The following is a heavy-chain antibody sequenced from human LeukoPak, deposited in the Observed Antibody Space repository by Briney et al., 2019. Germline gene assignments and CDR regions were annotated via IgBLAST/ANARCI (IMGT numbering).Heavy chain of an antibody. V-gene: IGHV4-39*07. CDR3: ARALRWHQRYYFDY. CDR2: IYYSGST. D-gene: IGHD4-23*01. CDR1: GGSTSSSSYY. Sequence: PSETLSLTCTVSGGSTSSSSYYWGWIRQPPGKGLEWIGSIYYSGSTYYNPSLKSRVTISVDTSKNQFSLKLSSVTAADTAVYYCARALRWHQRYYFDYWGQGTLVTVSS. J-gene: IGHJ4*02.